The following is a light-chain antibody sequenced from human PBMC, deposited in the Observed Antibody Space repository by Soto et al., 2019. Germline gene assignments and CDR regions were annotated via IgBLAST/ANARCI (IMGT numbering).Light chain of an antibody. CDR1: SGSIASNY. CDR3: QSYDSSNRDVV. CDR2: EDN. V-gene: IGLV6-57*04. Sequence: NFMLTQPHSVSESPGKTVTISCTRSSGSIASNYVQWYQQRPGSAPTTVIYEDNQRPSGVPDRFSGSIDSSSNSASLTISGLKTEDEADYYCQSYDSSNRDVVFGGGTKLTAL. J-gene: IGLJ2*01.